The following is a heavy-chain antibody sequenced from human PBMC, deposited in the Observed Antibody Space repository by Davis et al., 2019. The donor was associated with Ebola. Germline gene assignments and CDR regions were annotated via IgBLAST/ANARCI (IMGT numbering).Heavy chain of an antibody. D-gene: IGHD2-21*01. V-gene: IGHV3-15*01. CDR2: IKSKTDGGTT. Sequence: GESLKISCAASGFTFSNAWMNWVRQAPGKGLEWVGRIKSKTDGGTTDYAAPVKGRFTISRDDSKNTLYLQMNSLKTEDTAVYYCARGRDIVVVIAFYYFDYWGQGTLVTVSS. J-gene: IGHJ4*02. CDR3: ARGRDIVVVIAFYYFDY. CDR1: GFTFSNAW.